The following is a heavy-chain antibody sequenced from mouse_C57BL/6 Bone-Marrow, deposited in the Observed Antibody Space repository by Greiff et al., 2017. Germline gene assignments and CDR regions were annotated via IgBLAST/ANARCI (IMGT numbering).Heavy chain of an antibody. CDR1: GFTFNTYA. Sequence: EVQLVESGGGLVQPKGSLKLSCAASGFTFNTYAMHWVRQAPGKGLEWVARIRSKSSNYATYYADSVKDRFTISRDDSQSMLYLQMNNLKTEDTAMYYCVRFPAGNFPYAMDYWGQGTSVTVSS. D-gene: IGHD2-1*01. V-gene: IGHV10-3*01. J-gene: IGHJ4*01. CDR3: VRFPAGNFPYAMDY. CDR2: IRSKSSNYAT.